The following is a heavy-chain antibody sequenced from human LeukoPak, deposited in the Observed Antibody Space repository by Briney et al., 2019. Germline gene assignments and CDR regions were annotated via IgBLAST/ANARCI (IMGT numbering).Heavy chain of an antibody. CDR2: ITWNSGSI. CDR3: AKFGSGSPRDASDI. V-gene: IGHV3-9*01. Sequence: GRSLRLSCAASGFTFADYAVHWVRQAPGKGLEWVSGITWNSGSIAYADSVKGRFTISRDNAKNSLNLQMNSLRAEDTALYYCAKFGSGSPRDASDIWGQGTMVTVPS. J-gene: IGHJ3*02. CDR1: GFTFADYA. D-gene: IGHD3-10*01.